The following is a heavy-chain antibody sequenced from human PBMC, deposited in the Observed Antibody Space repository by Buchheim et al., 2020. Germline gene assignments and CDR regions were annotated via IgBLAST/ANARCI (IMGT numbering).Heavy chain of an antibody. Sequence: EVQLLESGGGLVQPGGSLRLSRAASGFTFCSYAMSWVRQAPGKGLEWVSAISGSGGSTNYTNSVKGRFTISRDNTKNTLYLQMNSLGAEDRAVYYCAKDSGAVRPYYFDYWGQGTL. V-gene: IGHV3-23*01. CDR3: AKDSGAVRPYYFDY. CDR1: GFTFCSYA. D-gene: IGHD4-17*01. CDR2: ISGSGGST. J-gene: IGHJ4*02.